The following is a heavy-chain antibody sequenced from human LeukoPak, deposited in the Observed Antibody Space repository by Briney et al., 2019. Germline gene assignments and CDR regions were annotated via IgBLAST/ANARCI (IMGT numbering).Heavy chain of an antibody. J-gene: IGHJ1*01. CDR2: ISSSGSTI. CDR1: GFTFSSYE. D-gene: IGHD1-26*01. V-gene: IGHV3-48*03. CDR3: AGGAYGVGAKPIYFQH. Sequence: GGSLRLSCAASGFTFSSYEMNWVRQAPGKGLEWVSYISSSGSTIYYADSVKGRFTISRDNAKNSLYLQMNSLRAEDTAVYYCAGGAYGVGAKPIYFQHWGQGTLVTVSS.